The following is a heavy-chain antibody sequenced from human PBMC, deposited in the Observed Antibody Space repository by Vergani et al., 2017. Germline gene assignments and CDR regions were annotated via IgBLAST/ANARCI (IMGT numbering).Heavy chain of an antibody. D-gene: IGHD1/OR15-1a*01. CDR1: GFTFSSYE. CDR3: ARETPGRTTNDY. V-gene: IGHV3-48*03. J-gene: IGHJ4*02. Sequence: EVQLVESGGGLVQPGRSLRLSCAASGFTFSSYEMNWVRQAPGKGLEWVSYISSSGSTIYYADSVKGRFTISRDNAKNSLYLQMNSLRAEDTAVYYCARETPGRTTNDYWGQGTLVTVSS. CDR2: ISSSGSTI.